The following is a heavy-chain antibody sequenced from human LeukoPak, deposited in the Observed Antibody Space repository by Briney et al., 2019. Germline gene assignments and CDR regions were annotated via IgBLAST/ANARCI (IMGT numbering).Heavy chain of an antibody. Sequence: ASVKVSCKAPGYTFTSYYMHWVRQAPGQGLEWMGIINPSGGSTSYAQKFQGRVTMTRDTSTSTVYMELSSLRSEDTAVYYCAREEYQLLHFDYWGQGALVTVSS. CDR1: GYTFTSYY. V-gene: IGHV1-46*03. CDR2: INPSGGST. CDR3: AREEYQLLHFDY. J-gene: IGHJ4*02. D-gene: IGHD2-2*01.